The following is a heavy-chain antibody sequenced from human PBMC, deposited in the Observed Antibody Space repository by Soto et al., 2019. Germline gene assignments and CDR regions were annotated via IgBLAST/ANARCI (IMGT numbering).Heavy chain of an antibody. CDR2: ISGSGGST. D-gene: IGHD6-13*01. Sequence: PGGSLRLSCAASGFTFSSYVMSWVRQAPGKGLEWVSAISGSGGSTYYADSVKGRFTISRDNSKNTLYLQMNSLRAEDTAVYYCAKGLYLSSSWPFDYWGQGTLVTVSS. CDR3: AKGLYLSSSWPFDY. V-gene: IGHV3-23*01. J-gene: IGHJ4*02. CDR1: GFTFSSYV.